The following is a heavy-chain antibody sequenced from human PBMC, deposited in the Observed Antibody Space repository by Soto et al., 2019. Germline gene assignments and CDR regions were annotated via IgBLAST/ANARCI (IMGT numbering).Heavy chain of an antibody. CDR1: GFTFSSYA. Sequence: EVQLVEAGGGLVQPGGSLRLSCAASGFTFSSYAMHWVRQGAGKGLEWISTIGTSGDTYYPVSVRGRFATSRENAKDSLYLQMNSLRAEDTAVYYCARKALSHGAFDLWCQGTVGSVSS. J-gene: IGHJ3*01. CDR3: ARKALSHGAFDL. V-gene: IGHV3-13*01. CDR2: IGTSGDT.